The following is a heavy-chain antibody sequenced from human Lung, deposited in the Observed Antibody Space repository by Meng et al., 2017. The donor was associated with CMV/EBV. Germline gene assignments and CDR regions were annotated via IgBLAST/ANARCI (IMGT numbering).Heavy chain of an antibody. CDR3: SRGATSFGVAHYDY. V-gene: IGHV3-49*04. CDR2: IRGKGYGGAR. J-gene: IGHJ4*02. Sequence: GESLKISCTVSGFTFGDYAMSWVRQAPGKGLEWVGFIRGKGYGGAREDAASVKGRFSISRDDSKSIAYLQMNRLKTEDTAVYYCSRGATSFGVAHYDYWGQRTLVTVSS. CDR1: GFTFGDYA. D-gene: IGHD3-3*01.